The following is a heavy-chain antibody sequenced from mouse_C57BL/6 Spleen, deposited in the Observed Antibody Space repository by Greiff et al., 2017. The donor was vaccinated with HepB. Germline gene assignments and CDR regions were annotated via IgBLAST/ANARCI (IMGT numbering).Heavy chain of an antibody. Sequence: VQLQQPGAELVKPGASVKLSCKASGYTFTSYWMHWVKQRPGQGLEWIGMIHPNSGSTNYNEKFKSKATLTVDKSSSTAYMQLSSLTSEDSAVYDCARTTVVATRYFDVWGTGTTVTVSS. V-gene: IGHV1-64*01. CDR3: ARTTVVATRYFDV. J-gene: IGHJ1*03. CDR2: IHPNSGST. D-gene: IGHD1-1*01. CDR1: GYTFTSYW.